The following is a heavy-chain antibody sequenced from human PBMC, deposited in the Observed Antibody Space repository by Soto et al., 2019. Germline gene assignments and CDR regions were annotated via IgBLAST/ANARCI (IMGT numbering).Heavy chain of an antibody. D-gene: IGHD1-1*01. CDR3: ARDKDTSSWTGFDF. CDR2: ISATGIST. CDR1: GFTFATYA. V-gene: IGHV3-23*01. J-gene: IGHJ4*01. Sequence: GGSLRLSCTDSGFTFATYAMSWVRQAPGKGLEWVSAISATGISTHYADSVKDRVTISRDNSANTLSLEMSSLTAEDTAVYYCARDKDTSSWTGFDFWGHGTLVTVSS.